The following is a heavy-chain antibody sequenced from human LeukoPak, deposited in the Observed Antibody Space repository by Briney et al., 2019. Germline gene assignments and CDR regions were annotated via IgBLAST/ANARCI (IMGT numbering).Heavy chain of an antibody. V-gene: IGHV4-4*07. Sequence: PSETLSLTCAVSGGSINNYFSTWIRQPAGRGLEWIGRIYSTGSTNYNPSFRGRVTMSVDTTKNQFSLNLMSVTAADTAVYYCAGPRPPHVDYWGQGALVTVSS. J-gene: IGHJ4*02. CDR2: IYSTGST. CDR1: GGSINNYF. CDR3: AGPRPPHVDY.